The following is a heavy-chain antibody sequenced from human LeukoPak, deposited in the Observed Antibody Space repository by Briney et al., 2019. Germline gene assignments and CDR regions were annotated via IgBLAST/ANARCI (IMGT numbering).Heavy chain of an antibody. J-gene: IGHJ6*03. Sequence: ASVKVSCKASGYTFTSYYMHWVRQAPGQGLEWMGIINPSGGSTSYAQKFQGRVTMTRDMSTSTVYMELSSLRSEDTAVYYCARALNYYDSSGIRNYYYYYMDVWGKGTTVTVSS. V-gene: IGHV1-46*01. CDR2: INPSGGST. CDR3: ARALNYYDSSGIRNYYYYYMDV. D-gene: IGHD3-22*01. CDR1: GYTFTSYY.